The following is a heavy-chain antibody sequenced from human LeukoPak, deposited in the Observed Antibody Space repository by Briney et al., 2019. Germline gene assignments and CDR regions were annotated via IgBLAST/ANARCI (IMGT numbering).Heavy chain of an antibody. Sequence: GGPQTLSCRAGSFTFDLCRELGPRQARGEGLVWVSGINTDGSSKIYADSVRGRFTRSRDNAKNTLYLQMNSLRAEDTAVYASARGNEWAFDYWAQGTLVTVSS. V-gene: IGHV3-74*01. J-gene: IGHJ4*02. CDR2: INTDGSSK. D-gene: IGHD1-26*01. CDR3: ARGNEWAFDY. CDR1: SFTFDLCR.